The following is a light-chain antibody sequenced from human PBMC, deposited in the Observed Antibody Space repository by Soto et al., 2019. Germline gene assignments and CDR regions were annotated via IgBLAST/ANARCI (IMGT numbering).Light chain of an antibody. Sequence: ETVLTQSPGTLSLSPGERATLSCRASQTIRSNYLAWYRQTPGQAPRLLIYGASKRATGIADRFSGSGSGTDFTLIISRVEPEDFALYYWQQYGSSPWTFGQGTKVEIK. CDR2: GAS. CDR3: QQYGSSPWT. V-gene: IGKV3-20*01. J-gene: IGKJ1*01. CDR1: QTIRSNY.